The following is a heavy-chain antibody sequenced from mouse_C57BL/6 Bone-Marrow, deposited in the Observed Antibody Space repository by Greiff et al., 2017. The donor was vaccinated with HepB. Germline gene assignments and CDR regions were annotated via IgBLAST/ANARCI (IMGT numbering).Heavy chain of an antibody. V-gene: IGHV1-55*01. Sequence: QVQLKQPGAELVKPGASVKMSCKASGYTFTSYWITWVKQRPGQGLGWIGDIYPGSGSTNYNEKFKSKATLTIDTSSSTAYMQHSSLTSEDSAVCYCARPHYYGSSSYAMDYWGQGTSVTVAS. CDR2: IYPGSGST. D-gene: IGHD1-1*01. J-gene: IGHJ4*01. CDR3: ARPHYYGSSSYAMDY. CDR1: GYTFTSYW.